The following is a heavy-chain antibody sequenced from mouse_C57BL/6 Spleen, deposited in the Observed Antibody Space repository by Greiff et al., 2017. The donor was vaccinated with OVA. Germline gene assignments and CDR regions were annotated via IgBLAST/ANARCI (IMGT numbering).Heavy chain of an antibody. D-gene: IGHD2-1*01. CDR1: GYSFTGYY. CDR2: INPSTGGT. CDR3: ARSPDLLGAMDY. Sequence: VQLQQSGPELVKPGASVKISCKASGYSFTGYYMNWVKQSPEKSLEWIGEINPSTGGTTYNQKFKAKATLTVDKSSSTAYMQLKSLTSEDSAVYYCARSPDLLGAMDYWGQGTSVTVSS. V-gene: IGHV1-42*01. J-gene: IGHJ4*01.